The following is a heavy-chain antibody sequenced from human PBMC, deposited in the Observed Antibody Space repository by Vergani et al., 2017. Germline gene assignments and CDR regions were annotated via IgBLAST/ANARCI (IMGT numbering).Heavy chain of an antibody. CDR1: GYTFTSYD. J-gene: IGHJ6*02. V-gene: IGHV1-8*03. CDR3: ARGGYCSGGSCYPGGYYYYGMDV. CDR2: MNPNSGNT. Sequence: QVQLVQSGAEVKKPGASVKVSCKASGYTFTSYDINWVRQATGQGLEWMGWMNPNSGNTGYAQKFQGRVTITRNTSISTAYMDLSSLRSEDTAVYYCARGGYCSGGSCYPGGYYYYGMDVWGQGTTVTVSS. D-gene: IGHD2-15*01.